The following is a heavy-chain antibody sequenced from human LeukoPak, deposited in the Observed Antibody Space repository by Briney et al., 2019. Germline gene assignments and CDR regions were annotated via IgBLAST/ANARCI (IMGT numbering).Heavy chain of an antibody. CDR2: MNPNSGNT. V-gene: IGHV1-8*01. Sequence: ASVKVFCKASGYTFTRYDINWVRQATGQGLEWMGWMNPNSGNTGYAQKFQGRVTMTRNTSISTAYMELSSLRSEDTAVYYCARGFRYYGSDDYWGQGTLVTVSS. CDR3: ARGFRYYGSDDY. CDR1: GYTFTRYD. D-gene: IGHD3-10*01. J-gene: IGHJ4*02.